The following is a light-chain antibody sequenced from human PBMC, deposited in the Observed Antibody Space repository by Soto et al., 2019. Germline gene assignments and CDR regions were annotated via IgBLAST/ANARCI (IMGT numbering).Light chain of an antibody. V-gene: IGLV3-25*03. CDR1: ALPKQY. J-gene: IGLJ2*01. CDR3: QSADSSGTYVG. CDR2: KDS. Sequence: SYELTQPPSVSVSPGQTARITCSGDALPKQYAYWYQQKPGQAPVLVIYKDSERPSGIPERFSGSSSGTIVTLTISGVQAEDEADYYCQSADSSGTYVGFGGGTKLTVL.